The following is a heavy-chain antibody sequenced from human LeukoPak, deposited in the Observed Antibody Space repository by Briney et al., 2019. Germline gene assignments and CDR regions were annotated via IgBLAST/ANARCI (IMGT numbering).Heavy chain of an antibody. CDR1: GGSFNSYA. Sequence: ASVKVSCKSTGGSFNSYAISWVRQAPGQGLEWMGGIIVMFGTTNYAQKFQGRVTITADESTSTAHMELSSLRIDDTAVYHCAREGGVPGLYYFDYWGQGTLVTVSS. CDR2: IIVMFGTT. J-gene: IGHJ4*02. CDR3: AREGGVPGLYYFDY. D-gene: IGHD3-10*01. V-gene: IGHV1-69*01.